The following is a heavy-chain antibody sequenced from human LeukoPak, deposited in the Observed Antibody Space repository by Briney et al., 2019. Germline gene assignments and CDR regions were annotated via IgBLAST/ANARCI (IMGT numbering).Heavy chain of an antibody. CDR2: ISGSGDST. CDR1: GFAFVNYA. Sequence: PGGSLRLSCAASGFAFVNYAMSWVRQAPGKGLEWVSAISGSGDSTYYADSVKGRFTISRDNSKNTLYLQMNSLRAEDTAVYYCAKVQYQLLGFDYWGQGTLVTVSS. V-gene: IGHV3-23*01. D-gene: IGHD2-2*01. CDR3: AKVQYQLLGFDY. J-gene: IGHJ4*02.